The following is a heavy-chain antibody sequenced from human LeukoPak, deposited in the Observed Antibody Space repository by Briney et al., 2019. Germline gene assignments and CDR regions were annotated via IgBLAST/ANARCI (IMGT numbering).Heavy chain of an antibody. V-gene: IGHV1-58*02. CDR2: IVVGSGNT. Sequence: SVKVSCKASGFTITSSAMQWVRQARGQRLEWIGWIVVGSGNTNYAQKFQERVTITRDMSTSTAYMELSSLRSEDTAVYYCAAQSIAAAGMDYWGQGTLVTVSS. J-gene: IGHJ4*02. CDR1: GFTITSSA. CDR3: AAQSIAAAGMDY. D-gene: IGHD6-13*01.